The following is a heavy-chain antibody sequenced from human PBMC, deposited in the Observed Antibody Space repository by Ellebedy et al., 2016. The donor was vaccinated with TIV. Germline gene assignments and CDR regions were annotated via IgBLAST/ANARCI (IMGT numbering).Heavy chain of an antibody. D-gene: IGHD6-19*01. J-gene: IGHJ5*02. CDR3: ARGTITVAGTLGYGNNWFDP. CDR1: GGSISSSNDY. CDR2: IDYSGST. Sequence: MPSETLSLTCTVSGGSISSSNDYWSWIRQPPGKGLEWIGYIDYSGSTNYNPSLKSRVTISVDTSKNQFSLKLSSVTAADTAVYYCARGTITVAGTLGYGNNWFDPWGQGTLVTVSS. V-gene: IGHV4-61*05.